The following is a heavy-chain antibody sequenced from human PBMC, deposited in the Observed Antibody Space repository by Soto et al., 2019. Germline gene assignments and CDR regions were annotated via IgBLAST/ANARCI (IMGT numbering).Heavy chain of an antibody. CDR3: ARGVVYRDVGLAYGMDV. CDR1: GEAFINHY. V-gene: IGHV4-34*01. CDR2: INYSGST. Sequence: SETLSLTCAVYGEAFINHYCTCSRHSPCKGLEWVGEINYSGSTRYNWSLGSRVTISVDTSKNQFSLMVTSVTAEDTAVYYCARGVVYRDVGLAYGMDVWGQGTTVTVSS. J-gene: IGHJ6*02. D-gene: IGHD3-22*01.